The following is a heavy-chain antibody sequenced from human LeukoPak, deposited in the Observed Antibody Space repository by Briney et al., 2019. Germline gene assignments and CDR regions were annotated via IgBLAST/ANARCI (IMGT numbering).Heavy chain of an antibody. CDR1: GFTISTYA. CDR3: ARVPYYDILTGYPCYFDY. D-gene: IGHD3-9*01. V-gene: IGHV3-23*01. J-gene: IGHJ4*02. Sequence: GGSLRRSCAASGFTISTYAMFWVRQASGKGLEWVSGISGGGGTIYYADSVKGRFTISRDNSKNTLYLQMNSLRAEDTAVYYCARVPYYDILTGYPCYFDYWGQGTLVTVSS. CDR2: ISGGGGTI.